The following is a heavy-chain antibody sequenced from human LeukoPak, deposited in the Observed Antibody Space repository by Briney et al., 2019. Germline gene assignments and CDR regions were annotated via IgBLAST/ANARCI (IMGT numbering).Heavy chain of an antibody. CDR1: GGSFSGYY. D-gene: IGHD2-15*01. CDR2: INHSGST. V-gene: IGHV4-34*01. CDR3: HIVVVVAAAGNFDY. Sequence: SETLSLTCAVYGGSFSGYYWSWIRQPPGKGLEWIGEINHSGSTNYNPSLKSRVTISVDTSKNQFSLKLSSVTVADTAVYYCHIVVVVAAAGNFDYWGQGTLVTVSS. J-gene: IGHJ4*02.